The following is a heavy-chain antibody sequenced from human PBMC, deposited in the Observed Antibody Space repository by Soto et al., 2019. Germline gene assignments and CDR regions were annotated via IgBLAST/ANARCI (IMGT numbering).Heavy chain of an antibody. Sequence: QVQLVQSGAEVKKPGSSVKVSCKASGGTFSSYTISWVRQAPGQGLEWMGRIIPILGIANYAQKFQGRVTITADKSTSTAYMELSSLRSEDTAVYYCAREVTLDGYGFDSYWGQGTLVTVSS. CDR3: AREVTLDGYGFDSY. V-gene: IGHV1-69*08. J-gene: IGHJ4*02. CDR1: GGTFSSYT. D-gene: IGHD5-18*01. CDR2: IIPILGIA.